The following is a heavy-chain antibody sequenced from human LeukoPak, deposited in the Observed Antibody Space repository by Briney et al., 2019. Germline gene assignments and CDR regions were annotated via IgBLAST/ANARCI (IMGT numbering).Heavy chain of an antibody. Sequence: GASVKVSCKSSGYTFTGYYMHWVRQAPGQGLEWMGWINPNSGGTNYAQKFQGRVTMTRDTSISTAYMELSRLRSDDTAVYYCAREYYDSSGYSTYFDYWGQGTLVTVSS. CDR3: AREYYDSSGYSTYFDY. D-gene: IGHD3-22*01. CDR2: INPNSGGT. CDR1: GYTFTGYY. J-gene: IGHJ4*02. V-gene: IGHV1-2*02.